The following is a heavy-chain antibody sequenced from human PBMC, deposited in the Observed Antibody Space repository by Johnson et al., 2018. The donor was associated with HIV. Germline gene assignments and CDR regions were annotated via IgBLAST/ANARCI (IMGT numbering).Heavy chain of an antibody. CDR1: GFTFSDHY. J-gene: IGHJ3*02. Sequence: VQLVESGGGLVQPGGSLRLSCAASGFTFSDHYMDWVRQAPGKGLEWVGRTRNKANSYTTEYAASVKGRFTISRDDSKNALYLQMNSLKTEDTAVYYRARVKGYVWGSYRGDDAFDIWGEGTMVTVSS. CDR3: ARVKGYVWGSYRGDDAFDI. CDR2: TRNKANSYTT. D-gene: IGHD3-16*02. V-gene: IGHV3-72*01.